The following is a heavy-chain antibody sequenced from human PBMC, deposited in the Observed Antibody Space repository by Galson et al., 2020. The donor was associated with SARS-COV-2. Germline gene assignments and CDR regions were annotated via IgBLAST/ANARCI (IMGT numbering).Heavy chain of an antibody. D-gene: IGHD3-16*01. V-gene: IGHV4-59*01. CDR1: GGSISSYY. CDR2: NYYSGST. CDR3: AGLRVYFRHYYGWDV. J-gene: IGHJ6*02. Sequence: ETSETLSLTCTVSGGSISSYYWSWIRQPPGKGLEWIGYNYYSGSTNYNPSLKSRVTISIDTSKNQFSLRLSSVTAADTAVDYCAGLRVYFRHYYGWDVWGQGTTVTVSS.